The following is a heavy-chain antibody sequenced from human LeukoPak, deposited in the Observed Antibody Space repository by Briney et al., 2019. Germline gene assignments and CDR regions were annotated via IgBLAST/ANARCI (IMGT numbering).Heavy chain of an antibody. V-gene: IGHV4-39*01. D-gene: IGHD3-22*01. J-gene: IGHJ4*02. CDR1: GGSISSSSYY. Sequence: SETLSLTCTVSGGSISSSSYYWGWIRQPPGKGLEWIGSIYYSGSTYYNPSLKSRVTISVDTSKNQFSLKLSSVTAADTAVCYCARQGWNPVLYDSSGYYFDYWGQRTLVTVSS. CDR2: IYYSGST. CDR3: ARQGWNPVLYDSSGYYFDY.